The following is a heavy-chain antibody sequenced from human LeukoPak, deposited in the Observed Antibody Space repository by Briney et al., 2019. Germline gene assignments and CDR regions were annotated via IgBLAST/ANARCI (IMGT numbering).Heavy chain of an antibody. J-gene: IGHJ4*02. V-gene: IGHV3-7*05. D-gene: IGHD2-2*01. CDR2: IKQDGSEK. CDR1: GFTFSSYW. CDR3: AGPTCLRGGYCSTNS. Sequence: GGSLRLSRAASGFTFSSYWMSWVRQAPGKGLEWVANIKQDGSEKYYVDSVKGRFTISRDNAKKSLYLQMDSLRAEDTAVYYCAGPTCLRGGYCSTNSWGQGTLVTVSS.